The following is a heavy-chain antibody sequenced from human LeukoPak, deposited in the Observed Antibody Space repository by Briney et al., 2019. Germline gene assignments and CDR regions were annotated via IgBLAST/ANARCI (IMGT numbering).Heavy chain of an antibody. CDR2: IYSSGST. Sequence: TSETLSLTCTVSGGSSSNYYWSWIRQPAGKGLEWIGRIYSSGSTNYNPSLKSRVTMSVDTSKNQFSLRLSSVTAADTAVYYCARDYYYDRSGSLNDAFDIWGQGTMVTVSS. CDR3: ARDYYYDRSGSLNDAFDI. D-gene: IGHD3-22*01. V-gene: IGHV4-4*07. J-gene: IGHJ3*02. CDR1: GGSSSNYY.